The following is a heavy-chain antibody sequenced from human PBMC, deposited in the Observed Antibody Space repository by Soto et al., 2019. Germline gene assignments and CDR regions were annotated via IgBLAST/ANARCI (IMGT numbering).Heavy chain of an antibody. CDR2: ISTDNGNT. D-gene: IGHD3-3*01. J-gene: IGHJ4*02. Sequence: QVQLVQTGVEVKKPGASVKVSSKASGYSFTSYGVSWVRQAPGQGLEWMGWISTDNGNTNYAQKLQGRVTMTTDTSTSTAYMELRSLRSDDTAVYYCERLIGVAGFYFDYGGQGTLVTVSS. CDR1: GYSFTSYG. CDR3: ERLIGVAGFYFDY. V-gene: IGHV1-18*01.